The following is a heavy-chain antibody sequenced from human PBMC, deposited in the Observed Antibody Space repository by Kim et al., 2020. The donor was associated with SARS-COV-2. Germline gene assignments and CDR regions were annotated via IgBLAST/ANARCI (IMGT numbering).Heavy chain of an antibody. V-gene: IGHV3-7*01. CDR1: GFTLSSSW. D-gene: IGHD1-26*01. J-gene: IGHJ4*02. Sequence: GGSLRLSCAASGFTLSSSWMNWVRQAPGKGLEWVATITEDGSEKYYVDSVKGRFTISRDNAKNSLFLQMNSLRVEDTAVYYCTRVSRSDGGDYWGQGTLVTVPS. CDR3: TRVSRSDGGDY. CDR2: ITEDGSEK.